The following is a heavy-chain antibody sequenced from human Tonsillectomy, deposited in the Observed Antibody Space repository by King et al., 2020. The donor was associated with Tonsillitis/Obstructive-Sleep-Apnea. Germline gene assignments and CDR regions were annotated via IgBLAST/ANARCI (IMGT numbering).Heavy chain of an antibody. J-gene: IGHJ6*03. CDR3: ARSIVIVPGARDYHYYHMDV. CDR1: GGTFSSSS. CDR2: IIPMFGTS. V-gene: IGHV1-69*01. Sequence: QLVQSGAEVRKPGSSVKVSCKASGGTFSSSSVSWVRQAPGQGLEWMGGIIPMFGTSNYAQKLQGRVTITADESASIVYMEVSSLRSEDTAVYYCARSIVIVPGARDYHYYHMDVWGKGTTVTVSS. D-gene: IGHD2-2*01.